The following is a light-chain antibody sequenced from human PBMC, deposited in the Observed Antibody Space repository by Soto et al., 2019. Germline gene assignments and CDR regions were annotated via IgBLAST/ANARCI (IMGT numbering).Light chain of an antibody. Sequence: QAVVTQEPSLTVSPGGTVTLTCGSSTGAVTSGHFPYWFQQKPGQAPRTLIYDTRNKHSWTPARFSGSLLGGKAALTLSAAQPEDEAEYYCLLSYSGADVVFGGGTKLTVL. V-gene: IGLV7-46*01. CDR2: DTR. J-gene: IGLJ2*01. CDR3: LLSYSGADVV. CDR1: TGAVTSGHF.